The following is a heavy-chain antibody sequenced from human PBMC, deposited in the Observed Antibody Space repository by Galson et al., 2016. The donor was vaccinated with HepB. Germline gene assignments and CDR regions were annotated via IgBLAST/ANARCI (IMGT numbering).Heavy chain of an antibody. D-gene: IGHD3-3*01. CDR2: ILYDGSNR. CDR3: AKAHEVYYDIWSGCSH. Sequence: SLRLSCAASGFSFSTYGIHWVRQAPGKGLEWVASILYDGSNRYYADSVQGRFSVSRDNSKNTLFLEMTSLRPEDTATYYCAKAHEVYYDIWSGCSHWGQGTFITVSS. J-gene: IGHJ3*01. V-gene: IGHV3-30*18. CDR1: GFSFSTYG.